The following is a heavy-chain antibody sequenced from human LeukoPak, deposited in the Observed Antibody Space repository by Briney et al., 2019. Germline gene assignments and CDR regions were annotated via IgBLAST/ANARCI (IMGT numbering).Heavy chain of an antibody. CDR1: GFTFSSHW. J-gene: IGHJ4*02. D-gene: IGHD3-22*01. CDR3: ARDINNYYDSSGYYGGDY. Sequence: GGSLRLSCAASGFTFSSHWMHWVRQAPGKGLVWVSRINSDGSSISYADSVKGRFTISRDNAKNTLYLQMNSLRAEDTAVYYCARDINNYYDSSGYYGGDYWGQGTLVTVSS. V-gene: IGHV3-74*01. CDR2: INSDGSSI.